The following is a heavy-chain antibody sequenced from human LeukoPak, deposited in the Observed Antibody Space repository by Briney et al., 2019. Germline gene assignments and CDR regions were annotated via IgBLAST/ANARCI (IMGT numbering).Heavy chain of an antibody. CDR1: GFTFSSYW. V-gene: IGHV3-7*04. Sequence: GGSLRLSCAAPGFTFSSYWMSWVRQAPGKGLEWVANIKQDGSEKYYVDSVKGRFTISRDNAKNSLYLQMNSLRAEDTAVYYCARGVDYYGSGSYLSSYYFDYWGQGTLVTVSS. CDR2: IKQDGSEK. CDR3: ARGVDYYGSGSYLSSYYFDY. J-gene: IGHJ4*02. D-gene: IGHD3-10*01.